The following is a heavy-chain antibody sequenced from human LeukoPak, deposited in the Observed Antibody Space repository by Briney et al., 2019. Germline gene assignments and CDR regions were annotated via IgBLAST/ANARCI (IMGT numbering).Heavy chain of an antibody. CDR1: GGSVSSGSYY. V-gene: IGHV4-61*01. CDR3: ARDGGGTSSSWFPDAFDI. CDR2: IYYSGST. J-gene: IGHJ3*02. D-gene: IGHD6-13*01. Sequence: ASETLSLTCTVSGGSVSSGSYYWSWIRQPPGKGLEWIGYIYYSGSTYYNPSLKSRVTISVDTSKNQFSLKLSSVTAADTAVYYCARDGGGTSSSWFPDAFDIWGQGTMVTVSS.